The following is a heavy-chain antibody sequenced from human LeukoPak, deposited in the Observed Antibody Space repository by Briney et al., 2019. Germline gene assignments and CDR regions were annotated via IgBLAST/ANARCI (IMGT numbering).Heavy chain of an antibody. CDR1: GFTFSSYS. D-gene: IGHD6-13*01. CDR2: ISSSSSYI. CDR3: ARADGSFTTPFDY. J-gene: IGHJ4*01. Sequence: GGSLRLSCAASGFTFSSYSMNWVRQAPGRGLQWVSSISSSSSYIYYADSVKGRFTISRDNAKNSLYLQMNSLRAEDTAVYYCARADGSFTTPFDYWGQGTLVTVSS. V-gene: IGHV3-21*01.